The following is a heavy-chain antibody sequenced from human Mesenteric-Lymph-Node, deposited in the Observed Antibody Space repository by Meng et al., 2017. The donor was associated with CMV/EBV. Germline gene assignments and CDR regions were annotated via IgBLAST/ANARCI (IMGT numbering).Heavy chain of an antibody. CDR3: ARDIVVVPADYYYYYGMDV. J-gene: IGHJ6*02. Sequence: SETLSLTCAVYGGSFSGYYWSWIRQPPGKGLEWIGEINHSGSTNYHPSLKSRVTISVDTSKNQFSLKLSSVTAADTAVYYCARDIVVVPADYYYYYGMDVWGQGTTVTVSS. V-gene: IGHV4-34*01. D-gene: IGHD2-2*01. CDR1: GGSFSGYY. CDR2: INHSGST.